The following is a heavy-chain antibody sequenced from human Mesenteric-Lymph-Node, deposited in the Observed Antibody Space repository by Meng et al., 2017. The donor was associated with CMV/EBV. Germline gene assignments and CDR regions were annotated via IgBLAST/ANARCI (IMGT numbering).Heavy chain of an antibody. CDR1: TFNGSY. CDR2: INPNSGGT. CDR3: ARGEYYHILTGYSPYSFDP. V-gene: IGHV1-2*06. J-gene: IGHJ5*02. D-gene: IGHD3-9*01. Sequence: TFNGSYMHWGRQAPGQGLEWMGRINPNSGGTNYAQKFQGRVTMTRDTSISTAYMELRRLRSDDTAVYYCARGEYYHILTGYSPYSFDPWGQGTLVTVSS.